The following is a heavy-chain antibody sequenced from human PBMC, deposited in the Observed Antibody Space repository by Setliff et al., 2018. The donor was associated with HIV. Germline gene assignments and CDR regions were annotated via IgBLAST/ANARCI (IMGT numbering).Heavy chain of an antibody. CDR2: VSGSGDST. CDR1: GVIFSDAW. CDR3: AKGQDGLRYNWFDP. Sequence: GGSLRLSCAASGVIFSDAWMSWVRQAPGKGLEWVSAVSGSGDSTYYADSVKGRFTISRDNSKNMLYLQMNSLRAEDTAVYYCAKGQDGLRYNWFDPWGHGTLVTVSS. V-gene: IGHV3-23*01. J-gene: IGHJ5*02.